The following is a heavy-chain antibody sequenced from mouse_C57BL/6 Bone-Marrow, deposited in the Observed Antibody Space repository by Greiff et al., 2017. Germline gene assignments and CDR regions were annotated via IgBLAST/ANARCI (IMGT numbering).Heavy chain of an antibody. D-gene: IGHD2-3*01. V-gene: IGHV1-22*01. CDR3: ASYDGYSHWYFDV. CDR2: INPNNGGT. J-gene: IGHJ1*03. Sequence: VQLQQSGPELVKPGASVKMSCKASGYTFTDYNMHWVKQSPGKSLEWIGYINPNNGGTSYNQKFKGKATLTVNKSSSTAYMELRSLTSEDSAVYYCASYDGYSHWYFDVWGTGTTVTVSS. CDR1: GYTFTDYN.